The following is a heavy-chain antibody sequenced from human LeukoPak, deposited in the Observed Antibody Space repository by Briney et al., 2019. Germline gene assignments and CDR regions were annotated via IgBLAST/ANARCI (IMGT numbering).Heavy chain of an antibody. CDR2: IGGSGGFT. V-gene: IGHV3-23*01. J-gene: IGHJ3*02. CDR3: AKIRGSSWYEYDAFDI. CDR1: GFIFSDYY. Sequence: TGGSLRLSCAASGFIFSDYYMTWVRQAPGKGLEWVSAIGGSGGFTYYADSVKGRFTISRDNSKNTLYLQMNSLRAEDTAVYYCAKIRGSSWYEYDAFDIWGQGTMVTVSS. D-gene: IGHD6-13*01.